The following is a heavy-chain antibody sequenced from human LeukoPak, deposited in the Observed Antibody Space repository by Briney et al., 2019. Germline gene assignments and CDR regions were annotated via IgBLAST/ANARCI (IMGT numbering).Heavy chain of an antibody. CDR1: GGTFSSDA. Sequence: SVKVSCKASGGTFSSDAISWVRRAPGQGLEWMGVTIPSFGTTNYAQKFQGRVTISADESAMTVYLELSGLRSEDTAVYFCARGKPTYRSSWYLGHRFGFWGQGTLVTVSS. D-gene: IGHD6-13*01. CDR3: ARGKPTYRSSWYLGHRFGF. V-gene: IGHV1-69*13. CDR2: TIPSFGTT. J-gene: IGHJ4*02.